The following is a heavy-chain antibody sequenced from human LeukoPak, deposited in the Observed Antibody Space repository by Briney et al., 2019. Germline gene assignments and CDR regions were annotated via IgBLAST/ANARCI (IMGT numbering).Heavy chain of an antibody. CDR3: AREYSSGWYSYDY. J-gene: IGHJ4*02. CDR2: ISSSSSTI. V-gene: IGHV3-48*04. D-gene: IGHD6-19*01. Sequence: AGGSLRLSCAASGFTFSSYSMNWVRQAPGKGLEWVSYISSSSSTIYYADSVKGRFTISRDNAKNSLYLQMNSLRAEDTAVYYCAREYSSGWYSYDYWGQGTLVTVSS. CDR1: GFTFSSYS.